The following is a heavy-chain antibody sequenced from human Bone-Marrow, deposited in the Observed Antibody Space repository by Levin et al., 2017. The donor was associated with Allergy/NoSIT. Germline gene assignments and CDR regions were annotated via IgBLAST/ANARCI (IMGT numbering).Heavy chain of an antibody. CDR2: ISGDGSTK. CDR3: ARDADSGSHYLD. Sequence: GASVKVSCAASGFPFSDYYISWIRQTPRKGLEWISYISGDGSTKYYADSVRGRFTISRDNARNSVYLHMDTLTADDTALYYCARDADSGSHYLDWGQGTQVTVSS. CDR1: GFPFSDYY. D-gene: IGHD1-26*01. V-gene: IGHV3-11*01. J-gene: IGHJ4*02.